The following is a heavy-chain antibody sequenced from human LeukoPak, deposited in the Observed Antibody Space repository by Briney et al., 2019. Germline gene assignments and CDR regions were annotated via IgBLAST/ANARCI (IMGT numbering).Heavy chain of an antibody. Sequence: ASVKVSCKASGYTFTGYYVHWVRQAPGQGLEWMGWMNPNSGGTNYAQKFQGRVIMTRETSISTAYMELSRLTSDDTAVYYCARGGGDWNYWGQGTLVTVSS. CDR1: GYTFTGYY. CDR2: MNPNSGGT. D-gene: IGHD2-21*02. CDR3: ARGGGDWNY. V-gene: IGHV1-2*02. J-gene: IGHJ4*02.